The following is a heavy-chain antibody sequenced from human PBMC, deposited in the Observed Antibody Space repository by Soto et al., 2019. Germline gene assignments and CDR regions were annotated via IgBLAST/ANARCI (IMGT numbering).Heavy chain of an antibody. Sequence: QVQLQESGPGLVKPSQTLSLTCTVSGGSISSGGYYWSWIRQHPGKCLEWIGYIYYSGSTYYNPSLKSRVTISVDTSKNQFSLKLSSVTAADTAVYYCASSPYKRPISYYDSSGLTFDIWGQGTMVTVSS. V-gene: IGHV4-31*03. J-gene: IGHJ3*02. CDR1: GGSISSGGYY. D-gene: IGHD3-22*01. CDR3: ASSPYKRPISYYDSSGLTFDI. CDR2: IYYSGST.